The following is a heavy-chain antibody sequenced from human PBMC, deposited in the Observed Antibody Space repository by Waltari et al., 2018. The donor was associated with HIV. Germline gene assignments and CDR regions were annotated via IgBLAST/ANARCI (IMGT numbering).Heavy chain of an antibody. CDR3: ARGPQDYPKYYFDY. V-gene: IGHV1-8*01. Sequence: QVQLVQSGAEVKKPGASVKVFCKASGYTFTSYDIHWVRPATGQGLEWLGWMNPNSGNTGYAQRFQGRVTMTRNTSISTAYMELSSLRSEDTAVYFCARGPQDYPKYYFDYWGQGTLVTVSS. CDR1: GYTFTSYD. J-gene: IGHJ4*02. D-gene: IGHD4-17*01. CDR2: MNPNSGNT.